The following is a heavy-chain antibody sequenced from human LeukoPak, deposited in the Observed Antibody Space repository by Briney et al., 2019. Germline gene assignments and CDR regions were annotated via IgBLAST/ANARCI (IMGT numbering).Heavy chain of an antibody. CDR3: ARTPPKGFDWYPRYYFDY. D-gene: IGHD3-9*01. Sequence: SETLSLTCTVSGGSISSSSYYWGWIRQPPGKGLEWIGSIYYSGSTYYNPSLKSRVTISVDTSKNQFSLKLSSVTAADTAVYYCARTPPKGFDWYPRYYFDYWGQGTLVTVSS. CDR2: IYYSGST. CDR1: GGSISSSSYY. V-gene: IGHV4-39*07. J-gene: IGHJ4*02.